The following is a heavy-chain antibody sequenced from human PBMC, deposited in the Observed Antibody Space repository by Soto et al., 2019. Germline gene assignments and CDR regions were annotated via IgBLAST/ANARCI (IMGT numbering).Heavy chain of an antibody. J-gene: IGHJ4*02. CDR2: IVVGSGNT. CDR3: AADRNCVSNNCYPYKFDC. Sequence: SVKVSCKASGFTFSKSAVQWVRQARGQRPEWIGWIVVGSGNTNRAQKFQDRVTITRDMSTSTAYMELSSLRSEDTAVYYCAADRNCVSNNCYPYKFDCWGQGTLVIVSS. V-gene: IGHV1-58*01. D-gene: IGHD2-2*01. CDR1: GFTFSKSA.